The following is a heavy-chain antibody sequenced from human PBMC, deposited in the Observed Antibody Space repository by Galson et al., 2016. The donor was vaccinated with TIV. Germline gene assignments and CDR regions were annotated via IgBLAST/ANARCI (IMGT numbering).Heavy chain of an antibody. CDR1: GGIFRNYP. D-gene: IGHD3-22*01. CDR2: IIPIFNIA. Sequence: QSGAEVKKPGASVKVSCKASGGIFRNYPISWVRQAPGQGLEWMGGIIPIFNIADYAQKFQGRVTITADESARTVSMELSSLRSDDTAGYYCARAGGGYHDTYWYFDLWGRGTLVTVSS. J-gene: IGHJ2*01. CDR3: ARAGGGYHDTYWYFDL. V-gene: IGHV1-69*13.